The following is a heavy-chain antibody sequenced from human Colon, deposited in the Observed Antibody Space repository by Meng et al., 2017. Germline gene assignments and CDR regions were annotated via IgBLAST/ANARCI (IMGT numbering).Heavy chain of an antibody. CDR3: ARDWGDVRGGFDF. Sequence: HLRQSVPGRGKPPPTLSPPCSIAGDSASSNSAAWNWIRQSPSRGLEWLGRTYYRSKYYNDYALSVKSRITINPDTSKNQFSLQLNSVTPEDTAIYYCARDWGDVRGGFDFWGQGTLVTVSS. CDR1: GDSASSNSAA. D-gene: IGHD3-10*02. J-gene: IGHJ4*02. CDR2: TYYRSKYYN. V-gene: IGHV6-1*01.